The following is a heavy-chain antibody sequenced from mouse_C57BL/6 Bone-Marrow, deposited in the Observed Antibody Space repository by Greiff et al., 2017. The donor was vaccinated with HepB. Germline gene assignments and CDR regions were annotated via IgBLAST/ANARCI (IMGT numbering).Heavy chain of an antibody. CDR3: ARDAPDSYYAMDY. V-gene: IGHV7-1*01. CDR1: GFTFSDFY. J-gene: IGHJ4*01. CDR2: SRNKANDYTT. Sequence: EVKLVDSGGGLVQSGRSLRLSCATSGFTFSDFYMEWVRQAPGKGLEWIAASRNKANDYTTEYSASVKGRFIVSRDTSQSILYLQMNALRAEDTAIYYCARDAPDSYYAMDYWGQGTSVTVSS.